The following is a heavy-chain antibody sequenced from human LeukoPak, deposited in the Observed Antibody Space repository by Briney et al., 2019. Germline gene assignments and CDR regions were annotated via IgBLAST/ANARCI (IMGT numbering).Heavy chain of an antibody. Sequence: GGSLRLSCAASGFTFSSYGMHWVRQAPGKGLEWVAFIRYDGSNKYYADSVKGRFTISRDNSKNTLYLQMNSLRAEDTAVYYCAKDRSSSGINNYMDVWGKGTTVTVS. CDR3: AKDRSSSGINNYMDV. CDR2: IRYDGSNK. J-gene: IGHJ6*03. V-gene: IGHV3-30*02. CDR1: GFTFSSYG. D-gene: IGHD6-6*01.